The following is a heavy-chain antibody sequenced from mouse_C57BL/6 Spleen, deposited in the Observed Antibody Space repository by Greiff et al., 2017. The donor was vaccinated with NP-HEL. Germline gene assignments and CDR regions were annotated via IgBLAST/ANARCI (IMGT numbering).Heavy chain of an antibody. J-gene: IGHJ3*01. D-gene: IGHD2-4*01. CDR3: AREQGIDYRFAY. Sequence: EVQVVESGGGLVKPGGSLKLSCAASGFTFSSYAMSWVHQTPEKRLEWVATISDGGSYTYYPDNVKGRFTISRDNAKNNLYLQMSHLKSEDTAMYYCAREQGIDYRFAYWGQGTLVTVSA. CDR1: GFTFSSYA. CDR2: ISDGGSYT. V-gene: IGHV5-4*01.